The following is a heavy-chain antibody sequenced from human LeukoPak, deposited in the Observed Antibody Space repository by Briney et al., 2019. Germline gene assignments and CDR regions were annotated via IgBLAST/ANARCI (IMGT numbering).Heavy chain of an antibody. J-gene: IGHJ4*02. CDR3: ARRSSSWDRYDN. CDR2: IYPGDSDT. CDR1: GYSFTSYW. V-gene: IGHV5-51*01. Sequence: GESLKISCKGSGYSFTSYWIGRVRQMRGKGLEWMGIIYPGDSDTKYSPSFQGQVTISADKSISTAYLQWSSLKASDTAMYYCARRSSSWDRYDNWGQGTLVTVSS. D-gene: IGHD6-13*01.